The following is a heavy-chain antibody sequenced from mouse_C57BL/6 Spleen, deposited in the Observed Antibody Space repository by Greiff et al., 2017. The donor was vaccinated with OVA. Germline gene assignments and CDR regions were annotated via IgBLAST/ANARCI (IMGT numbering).Heavy chain of an antibody. Sequence: VQLQQSGPVLVKPGASVKMSCKASGYTFTDYYMNWVKQSHGKSLEWIGVINPYNGGTSYNQKFKGKATLTVDKYSSTAYMELNSLTSEDSAVYYCARGNYGSRGGYFDVWGTGTTVTVSS. J-gene: IGHJ1*03. D-gene: IGHD1-1*01. CDR3: ARGNYGSRGGYFDV. CDR2: INPYNGGT. CDR1: GYTFTDYY. V-gene: IGHV1-19*01.